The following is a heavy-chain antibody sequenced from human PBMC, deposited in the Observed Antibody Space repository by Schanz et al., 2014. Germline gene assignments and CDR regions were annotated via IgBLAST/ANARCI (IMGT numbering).Heavy chain of an antibody. CDR3: TKDILPGGADV. Sequence: EVQLVESGGGLVRPGDSLRLSCAASGFTFSSYNINWVRQAPGKGLEWVSGISWNSVRIDYADSVKGRFTVSWDNSKTSLYLQMNSXXXXXTALYYCTKDILPGGADVWGQGTTVTVSS. V-gene: IGHV3-21*02. CDR1: GFTFSSYN. D-gene: IGHD3-10*01. CDR2: ISWNSVRI. J-gene: IGHJ6*02.